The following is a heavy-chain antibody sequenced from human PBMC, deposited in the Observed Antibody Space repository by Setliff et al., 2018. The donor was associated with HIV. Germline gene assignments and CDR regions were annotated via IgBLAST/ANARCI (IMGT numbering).Heavy chain of an antibody. CDR2: INAGNGNT. Sequence: RASVKVSCKASGYTFTSYAMHWVRQAPGQRLEWMGWINAGNGNTKYSQKFQGRVTITRDTSASTAYMELSSLRSEDTAVYYCARDYYDSSGPGWYFDLWGRGTLVTVSS. CDR3: ARDYYDSSGPGWYFDL. CDR1: GYTFTSYA. D-gene: IGHD3-22*01. V-gene: IGHV1-3*01. J-gene: IGHJ2*01.